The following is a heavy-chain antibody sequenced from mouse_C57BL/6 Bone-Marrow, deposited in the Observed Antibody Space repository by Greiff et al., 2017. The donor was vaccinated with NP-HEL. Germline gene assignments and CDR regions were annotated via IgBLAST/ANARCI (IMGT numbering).Heavy chain of an antibody. Sequence: QVQLKESGAELARPGASVKMSCKASGYTFTSYTMHWVKQRPGQGLEWIGYINPSSGYTKYNQKFKDKATLTADKSSSTAYMQLSSLTSEDSAVYYCARGYYGSSVAYWGQGTLVTVSA. CDR1: GYTFTSYT. V-gene: IGHV1-4*01. CDR3: ARGYYGSSVAY. J-gene: IGHJ3*01. CDR2: INPSSGYT. D-gene: IGHD1-1*01.